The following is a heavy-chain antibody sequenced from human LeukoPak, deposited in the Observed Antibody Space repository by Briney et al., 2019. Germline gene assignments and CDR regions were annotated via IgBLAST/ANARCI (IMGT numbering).Heavy chain of an antibody. Sequence: ASVKVSCKASGYTFTSYDINWVRQATGQGLEWMGWMNPNSGNTGYAQKFRGRVTMTRNTSISTAYMELSSLRSEDTAVYYCARGELGLNGFDYWGQGTLVTVSS. CDR1: GYTFTSYD. CDR3: ARGELGLNGFDY. J-gene: IGHJ4*02. D-gene: IGHD3/OR15-3a*01. V-gene: IGHV1-8*01. CDR2: MNPNSGNT.